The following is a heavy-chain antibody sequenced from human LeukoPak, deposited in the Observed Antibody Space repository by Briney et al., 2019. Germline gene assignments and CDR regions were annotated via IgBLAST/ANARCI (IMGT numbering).Heavy chain of an antibody. V-gene: IGHV3-43*02. Sequence: GGSLRLSCAASGFNFDEYAMYWVRQAPGKGLEWVSLISGDGGTTSYADSVKGRFTISRDNSENSLNLQMKSLRSEDTALYYCAKARRSGTHYSDFDCWGQGTLVTVCS. J-gene: IGHJ4*02. D-gene: IGHD1-26*01. CDR3: AKARRSGTHYSDFDC. CDR2: ISGDGGTT. CDR1: GFNFDEYA.